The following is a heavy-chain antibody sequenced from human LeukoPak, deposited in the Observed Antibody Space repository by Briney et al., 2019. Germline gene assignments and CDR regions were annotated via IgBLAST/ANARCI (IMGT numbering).Heavy chain of an antibody. CDR2: INPNSGGT. CDR1: EYTFTGYY. CDR3: ARGSTYYYDSSGYSPFDY. V-gene: IGHV1-2*02. D-gene: IGHD3-22*01. Sequence: ASVKVSCKASEYTFTGYYMHWVRQAPGQGLEWLGWINPNSGGTNYAQKFQGRVTMTRDTSISTAYMELSRLRSDDTAVYYCARGSTYYYDSSGYSPFDYWGQGTLVTVSS. J-gene: IGHJ4*02.